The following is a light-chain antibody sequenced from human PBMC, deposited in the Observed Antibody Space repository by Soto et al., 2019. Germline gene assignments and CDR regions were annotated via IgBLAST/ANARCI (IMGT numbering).Light chain of an antibody. CDR1: SSDVGGYSY. V-gene: IGLV2-14*01. Sequence: QSALTQPASVSGSPGQSITISCTGTSSDVGGYSYVSWYQQHPGKAPKVMIYDVSNRPSGVSNRFSGSKSGNTASLTISGLQAEDEADYYCSSYTTSSTVVFGGGTKLTV. J-gene: IGLJ2*01. CDR2: DVS. CDR3: SSYTTSSTVV.